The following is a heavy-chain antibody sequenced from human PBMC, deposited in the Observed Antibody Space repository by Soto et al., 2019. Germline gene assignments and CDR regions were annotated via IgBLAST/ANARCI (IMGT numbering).Heavy chain of an antibody. V-gene: IGHV1-2*02. J-gene: IGHJ6*02. D-gene: IGHD3-10*01. CDR2: INTKFGDT. CDR3: ARNMDYYYGPGSGNGHGF. CDR1: GYTFTAYY. Sequence: QVPLVQSGAEVKEPGDSVRVSCEASGYTFTAYYIHWVRQAPGQGLEWMGWINTKFGDTTYAQHFQGRVSMTRDMSVSTVYMELSRLTSDDTAIYYCARNMDYYYGPGSGNGHGFWGQGTTVTVFS.